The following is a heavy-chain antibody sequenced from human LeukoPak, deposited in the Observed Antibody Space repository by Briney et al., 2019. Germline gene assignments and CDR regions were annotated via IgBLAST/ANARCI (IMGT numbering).Heavy chain of an antibody. CDR1: GGSVSSGSYY. V-gene: IGHV4-61*01. J-gene: IGHJ6*02. D-gene: IGHD1-26*01. Sequence: PSETLSLTCIVSGGSVSSGSYYWSWIRQPPGKALEWIGYIYHSGSTNYNPSLMSRVTISVDTSKNQFSLKLSSVTAADTAVYYCARGSGSYRYYYYGMDVWGQGTTVTVSS. CDR3: ARGSGSYRYYYYGMDV. CDR2: IYHSGST.